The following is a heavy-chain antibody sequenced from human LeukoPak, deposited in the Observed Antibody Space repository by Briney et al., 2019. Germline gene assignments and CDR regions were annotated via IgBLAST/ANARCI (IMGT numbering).Heavy chain of an antibody. Sequence: PGGSLRLSCAASGFTFSTYWMTWVRQAPGKGLEWVANIKQGGSEKYYEDSMKGRFTISRDNAKSSLYLQMKSLRAEDTAVYYCVRDVAYDFRNPYRYFQHWGQGTLVTVSS. CDR1: GFTFSTYW. CDR3: VRDVAYDFRNPYRYFQH. D-gene: IGHD3-3*01. J-gene: IGHJ1*01. CDR2: IKQGGSEK. V-gene: IGHV3-7*01.